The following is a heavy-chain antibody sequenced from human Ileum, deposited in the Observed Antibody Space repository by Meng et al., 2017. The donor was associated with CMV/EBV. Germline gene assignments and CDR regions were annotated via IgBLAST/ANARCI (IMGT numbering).Heavy chain of an antibody. D-gene: IGHD5-24*01. V-gene: IGHV4-34*01. J-gene: IGHJ4*02. CDR3: SRGEDAYKSGRY. CDR1: GGSSSGYY. Sequence: QAPLPQWGAGLLNPSDTLSLTCAVLGGSSSGYYLNWIRQPPGKGLEWIGEIHPSGSTIYNPSLKNRVSISLDTSRNQFSLRLTSVTAADTAVYYCSRGEDAYKSGRYWGQGTLVTVSS. CDR2: IHPSGST.